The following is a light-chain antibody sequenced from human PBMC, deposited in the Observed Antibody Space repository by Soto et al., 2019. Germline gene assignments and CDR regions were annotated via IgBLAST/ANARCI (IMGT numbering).Light chain of an antibody. V-gene: IGLV2-23*01. J-gene: IGLJ2*01. Sequence: QSVLTRPASVSGSPGQSITISCTGTSSDLGSYNLVSWYQHHPGKAPKLIIYEATKRPSGISSRFSGSKSGYTASLTISGLQDEDDDFYSCFSYDGRDTLVVSGGGTQLTVL. CDR3: FSYDGRDTLVV. CDR1: SSDLGSYNL. CDR2: EAT.